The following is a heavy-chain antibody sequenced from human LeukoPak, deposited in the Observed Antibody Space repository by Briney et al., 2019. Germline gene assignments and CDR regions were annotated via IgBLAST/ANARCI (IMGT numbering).Heavy chain of an antibody. CDR1: GFIFSHHG. CDR3: VKDDGWVQYAN. V-gene: IGHV3-23*01. Sequence: GGTLRLSCATSGFIFSHHGMNWVRQAPGKGLEWVSGIRADAVTTYYADSVKGRFIISRDNSKNTVYLQMNSLSAQDAAVYYCVKDDGWVQYANWGQGTLVTVSS. J-gene: IGHJ4*02. D-gene: IGHD5-24*01. CDR2: IRADAVTT.